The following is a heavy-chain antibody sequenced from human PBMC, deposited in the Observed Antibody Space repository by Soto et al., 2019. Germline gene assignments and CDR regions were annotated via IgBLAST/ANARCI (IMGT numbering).Heavy chain of an antibody. CDR3: ARGPESRDAFDI. CDR1: GYTFTNYG. J-gene: IGHJ3*02. V-gene: IGHV1-18*01. Sequence: QVQLVQSGAEVKKPGASVKVSCKASGYTFTNYGINWVRQATGQGLEWMGWISAHNGYINYAQKLQGRVTMTTDTSTSTAYMELRSLTSDDTVVYYCARGPESRDAFDIWGQGTMVTVSS. CDR2: ISAHNGYI.